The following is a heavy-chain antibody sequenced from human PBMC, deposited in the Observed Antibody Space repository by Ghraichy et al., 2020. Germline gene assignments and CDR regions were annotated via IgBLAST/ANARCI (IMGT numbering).Heavy chain of an antibody. Sequence: SVKVSCKASGGTFSSYAISWVRQAPGQGLEWMGGIIPIFGTANYAQKFQGRVTITADESTSTAYMELSSLRSEDTAVYYCARSGSSWYVSWFDPWGQGTLVTVSS. CDR2: IIPIFGTA. CDR3: ARSGSSWYVSWFDP. J-gene: IGHJ5*02. CDR1: GGTFSSYA. V-gene: IGHV1-69*13. D-gene: IGHD6-13*01.